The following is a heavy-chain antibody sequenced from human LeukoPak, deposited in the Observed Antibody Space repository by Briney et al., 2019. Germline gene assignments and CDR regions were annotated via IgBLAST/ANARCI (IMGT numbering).Heavy chain of an antibody. J-gene: IGHJ4*02. CDR3: AVGITILGVAASFDS. V-gene: IGHV4-34*01. CDR1: GASYNAYY. D-gene: IGHD3-3*01. Sequence: SETLSLTCAVYGASYNAYYWIWIRQPPGKGREWRGDIDHRGTATYNPSLKSRLNISADASKNQFSLKLNSVPDANTAVYYCAVGITILGVAASFDSWGQGNLVIVSS. CDR2: IDHRGTA.